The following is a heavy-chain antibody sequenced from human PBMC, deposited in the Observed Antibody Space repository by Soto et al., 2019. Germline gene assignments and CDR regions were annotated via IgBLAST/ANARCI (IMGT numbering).Heavy chain of an antibody. Sequence: SETLSLTCTVSGGSISSSSYYWGWIRQPPGKGLEWIGSIYYSGSTYYNPSLKSRVTISVDTSKNQFSLKLSSVTAADTAVYYCARPPSYDSSGYYLDWGQGTLVTVSS. V-gene: IGHV4-39*01. D-gene: IGHD3-22*01. CDR3: ARPPSYDSSGYYLD. CDR2: IYYSGST. CDR1: GGSISSSSYY. J-gene: IGHJ4*02.